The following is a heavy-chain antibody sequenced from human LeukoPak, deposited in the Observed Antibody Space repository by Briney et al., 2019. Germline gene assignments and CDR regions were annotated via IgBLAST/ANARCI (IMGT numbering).Heavy chain of an antibody. CDR1: GGSISSSSYY. CDR2: IYYSGST. J-gene: IGHJ4*02. V-gene: IGHV4-39*07. CDR3: ARASMEPGSGYSTSFDY. D-gene: IGHD3-22*01. Sequence: SETLSLTCTVSGGSISSSSYYWGWIRQPPGKGLEWIGSIYYSGSTYYNPSLKSRVTISVDTSKNQFSLKLSSVTAADTAVYYCARASMEPGSGYSTSFDYWGQGTLVTVSS.